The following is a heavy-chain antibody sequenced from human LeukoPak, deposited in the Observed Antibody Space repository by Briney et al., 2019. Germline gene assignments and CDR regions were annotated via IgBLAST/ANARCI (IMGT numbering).Heavy chain of an antibody. CDR2: IYYSGST. D-gene: IGHD6-13*01. CDR3: ARGHSSWFPPDT. CDR1: GGSISSYY. Sequence: SETLSLTCTVSGGSISSYYWSWIRQPPGKGLEWIGYIYYSGSTNYNPSLKSRVTISVDTSKNQFSLKLSSVTAADTAVYYCARGHSSWFPPDTWGQGTMVTVSS. V-gene: IGHV4-59*01. J-gene: IGHJ3*02.